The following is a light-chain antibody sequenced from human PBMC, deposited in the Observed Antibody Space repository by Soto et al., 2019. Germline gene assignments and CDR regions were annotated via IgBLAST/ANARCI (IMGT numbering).Light chain of an antibody. CDR3: SSYAISSAYV. J-gene: IGLJ1*01. V-gene: IGLV2-14*01. CDR2: GVN. Sequence: QSALTQPASVSGSPGQSITISCTGTSSDIGAYNYVSWYQQHPGKAPKLLIYGVNYRPSGVSNRLSGSKSGNTASLTISGLQAEDEADYYCSSYAISSAYVFGTGTKVTVL. CDR1: SSDIGAYNY.